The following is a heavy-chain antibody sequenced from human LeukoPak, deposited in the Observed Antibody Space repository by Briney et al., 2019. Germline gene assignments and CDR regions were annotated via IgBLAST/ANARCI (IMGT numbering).Heavy chain of an antibody. Sequence: ASVKDSCKVSGYTLTELSMHWVRQAPGKGLEWMGGFDPEDGETIYAQKFQGRVTMTEDTSTDTAYMELSSLRSEDTAVYYCAIQLGASGSWDLAWGQGTLVTVSS. CDR1: GYTLTELS. CDR2: FDPEDGET. D-gene: IGHD2-15*01. J-gene: IGHJ5*02. V-gene: IGHV1-24*01. CDR3: AIQLGASGSWDLA.